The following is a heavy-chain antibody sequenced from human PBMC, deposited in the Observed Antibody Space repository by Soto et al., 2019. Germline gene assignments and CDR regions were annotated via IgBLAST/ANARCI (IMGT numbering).Heavy chain of an antibody. CDR3: ARQPEGYGSGSYLWGKPYYFDY. D-gene: IGHD3-10*01. Sequence: KTSETLSLTCTVSGGSISSSSYYWGWIRQPPGKGLEWIGSIYYSGSTYYNPSLKSRVTISVDTSKNQFSLKLSSVTAADTAVYYCARQPEGYGSGSYLWGKPYYFDYWGQGTLVTVSS. CDR1: GGSISSSSYY. J-gene: IGHJ4*02. CDR2: IYYSGST. V-gene: IGHV4-39*01.